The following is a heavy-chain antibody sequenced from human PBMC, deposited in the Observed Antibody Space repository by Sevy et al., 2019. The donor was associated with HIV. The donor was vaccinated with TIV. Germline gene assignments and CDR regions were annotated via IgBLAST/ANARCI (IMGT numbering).Heavy chain of an antibody. CDR2: IRYDGSNK. CDR3: AGDRLGITISAESGGGMDV. CDR1: GFTLSSYG. Sequence: GGSLRLSCAASGFTLSSYGMHWVRQAPGKGLEWVAVIRYDGSNKYYADSVKGRFTISRDNSKNTLYLQMNSLRAEDTAVYYCAGDRLGITISAESGGGMDVWGQGTTVTVSS. J-gene: IGHJ6*02. V-gene: IGHV3-33*01. D-gene: IGHD3-3*01.